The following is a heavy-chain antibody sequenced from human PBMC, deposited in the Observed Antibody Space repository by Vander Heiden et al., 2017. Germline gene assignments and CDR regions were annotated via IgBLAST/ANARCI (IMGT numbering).Heavy chain of an antibody. V-gene: IGHV4-34*01. CDR1: GGSFSGYY. CDR2: INHSGST. D-gene: IGHD2-2*01. Sequence: QVQLQQWGAGLLKPSETLSLTCAVYGGSFSGYYWSWIRQPPGKGLEWIGEINHSGSTNYNPSLKSRVTISVDTSKNQFSLKLSSVTAADTAVYYCARDSTGQYQLHYLGYWYFDLWGRGTLVTVSS. CDR3: ARDSTGQYQLHYLGYWYFDL. J-gene: IGHJ2*01.